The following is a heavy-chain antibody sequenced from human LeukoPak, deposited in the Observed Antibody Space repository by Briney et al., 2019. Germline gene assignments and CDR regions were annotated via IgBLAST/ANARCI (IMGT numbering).Heavy chain of an antibody. CDR2: ISYDGSNK. Sequence: GGSLRLSCAASGFTFSSYGMHWVRQAPGKGLEWVAVISYDGSNKYYADSVKGRFTISRDNSKNTLYLQMNSLRAEDTAVYYCAKGSRAMIVAPFPGTWLDPWGQGTLVTVSS. V-gene: IGHV3-30*18. D-gene: IGHD3-22*01. CDR3: AKGSRAMIVAPFPGTWLDP. J-gene: IGHJ5*02. CDR1: GFTFSSYG.